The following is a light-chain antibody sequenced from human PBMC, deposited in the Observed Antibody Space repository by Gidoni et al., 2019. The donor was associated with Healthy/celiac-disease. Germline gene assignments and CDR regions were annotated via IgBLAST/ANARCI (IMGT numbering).Light chain of an antibody. Sequence: EIVLTQSPATLSLSPGARATLSCRASQSVSSYLAWYQQKPGQAPRLLLYDASNRATGIPARFSGSGSGTDFTLTISSLEPEDFAVYYCQQRSNWPPLTFGGGTKVEIK. V-gene: IGKV3-11*01. CDR1: QSVSSY. CDR3: QQRSNWPPLT. J-gene: IGKJ4*01. CDR2: DAS.